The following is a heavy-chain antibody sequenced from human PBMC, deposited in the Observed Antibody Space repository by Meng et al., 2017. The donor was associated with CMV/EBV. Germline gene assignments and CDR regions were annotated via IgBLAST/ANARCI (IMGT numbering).Heavy chain of an antibody. CDR2: TYYRSKWYN. Sequence: SETLSLTCAISGDSVSSNSAAWSWIRQSPSRGLEWLGRTYYRSKWYNDYAVSVKSRITINPDTSKNQFSLQLNSVTPEDAAVYYCARGPRSPTIFGVVIRNYYYGMDVWGQGTTVTVSS. V-gene: IGHV6-1*01. D-gene: IGHD3-3*01. CDR1: GDSVSSNSAA. CDR3: ARGPRSPTIFGVVIRNYYYGMDV. J-gene: IGHJ6*02.